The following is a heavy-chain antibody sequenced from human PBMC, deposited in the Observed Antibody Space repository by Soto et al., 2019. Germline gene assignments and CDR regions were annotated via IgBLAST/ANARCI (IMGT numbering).Heavy chain of an antibody. D-gene: IGHD2-2*01. V-gene: IGHV1-58*01. J-gene: IGHJ6*02. CDR3: AAGIVVVPAGMDV. CDR2: IVVGSGNT. CDR1: GFTFTSSA. Sequence: QMQLVQSGHEVKKPGTSVKVSCQASGFTFTSSAVQWVRQARGQRLEWIGRIVVGSGNTNYAQKFQERVTITRDMATRTAYMELSSLRSEDTAVYYCAAGIVVVPAGMDVWGQGTTVTVS.